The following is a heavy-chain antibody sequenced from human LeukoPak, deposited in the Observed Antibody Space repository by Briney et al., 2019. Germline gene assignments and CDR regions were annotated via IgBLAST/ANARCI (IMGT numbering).Heavy chain of an antibody. CDR2: ITSSSSYI. Sequence: GGSLRLSCAASGFTFSIYSISWVRQAPGKGGGWGSSITSSSSYIYYADSVKGRFTISRDNAKNSLYLQMNSLRAEDTAVYYCARGPTSYNWFDPWGQGTLVTVSS. CDR1: GFTFSIYS. V-gene: IGHV3-21*01. J-gene: IGHJ5*02. CDR3: ARGPTSYNWFDP.